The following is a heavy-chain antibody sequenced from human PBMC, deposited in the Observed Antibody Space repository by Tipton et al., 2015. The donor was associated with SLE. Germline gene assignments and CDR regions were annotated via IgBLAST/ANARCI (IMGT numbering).Heavy chain of an antibody. CDR3: AGEDDYADHGWFDP. CDR1: GGSFSDYY. Sequence: TLSLTCAVYGGSFSDYYWSWIRQPPGKGLEWIGEINHSGSTNYNPSLKSRVTISVDTSKNQFSLKLSSVTAADTAVYYCAGEDDYADHGWFDPWGQGTLVTVSS. V-gene: IGHV4-34*01. D-gene: IGHD4-17*01. CDR2: INHSGST. J-gene: IGHJ5*02.